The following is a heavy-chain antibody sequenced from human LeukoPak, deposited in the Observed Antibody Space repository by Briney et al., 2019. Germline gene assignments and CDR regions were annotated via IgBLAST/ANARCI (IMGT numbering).Heavy chain of an antibody. CDR3: ARVQTLNYYYGMDV. J-gene: IGHJ6*02. CDR2: IYTSGST. Sequence: SETLSLTCTVSGSSISSYYWSWIRQPAGKGLEWIGRIYTSGSTNYNPSLKSRVTMSVDTSKNQFSLKLSSVTAADTAVYYCARVQTLNYYYGMDVWGQGTTVTVSS. V-gene: IGHV4-4*07. D-gene: IGHD4-11*01. CDR1: GSSISSYY.